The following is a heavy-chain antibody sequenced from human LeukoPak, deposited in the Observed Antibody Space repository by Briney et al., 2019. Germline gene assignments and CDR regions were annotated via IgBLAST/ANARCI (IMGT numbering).Heavy chain of an antibody. CDR1: GFSFSSHP. CDR3: ARDLYGSGRYQRDY. Sequence: GGSLRLSCVASGFSFSSHPMNWVRQAPGKGLEWVSSISSSNSNIYYADSVKGRFTISRDNAKTSLYLQMNSLRAEDTAVYYCARDLYGSGRYQRDYWGQGTLVTVSS. CDR2: ISSSNSNI. V-gene: IGHV3-21*01. D-gene: IGHD3-10*01. J-gene: IGHJ4*02.